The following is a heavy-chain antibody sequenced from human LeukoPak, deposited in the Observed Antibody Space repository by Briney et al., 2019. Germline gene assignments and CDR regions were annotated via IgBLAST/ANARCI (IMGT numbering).Heavy chain of an antibody. Sequence: SETLSLTCTVSGGSISSGGYYWSWIRQHPGKGLEWIGYIYYSGSTYYNPSLKSRVTISVDTSKNQFSLKLSSVTAADTAVYYCARDLGYYDSSGSFDYWGQGTLVTVSS. V-gene: IGHV4-31*03. D-gene: IGHD3-22*01. J-gene: IGHJ4*02. CDR2: IYYSGST. CDR1: GGSISSGGYY. CDR3: ARDLGYYDSSGSFDY.